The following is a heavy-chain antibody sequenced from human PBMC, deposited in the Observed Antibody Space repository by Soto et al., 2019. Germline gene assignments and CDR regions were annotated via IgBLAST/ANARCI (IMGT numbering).Heavy chain of an antibody. V-gene: IGHV3-21*01. CDR2: ISSSSSYI. D-gene: IGHD6-6*01. CDR3: ARDPLGIAARPNWFDP. J-gene: IGHJ5*02. Sequence: GSLRLSCAASGFTFSSYSMNWVRQAPGKGLEWVSSISSSSSYIYYADSVKGRFTISRDNAKNSLYLQMNSLRAEDTAVYYCARDPLGIAARPNWFDPWGQGTLVTVSS. CDR1: GFTFSSYS.